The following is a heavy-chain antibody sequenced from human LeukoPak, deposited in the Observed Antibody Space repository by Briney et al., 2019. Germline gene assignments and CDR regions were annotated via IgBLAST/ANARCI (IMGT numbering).Heavy chain of an antibody. J-gene: IGHJ4*02. CDR3: ARADRDRSFEWLPGGYYFDY. CDR2: IYYSGST. V-gene: IGHV4-59*01. D-gene: IGHD3-3*01. Sequence: SETLSLTCTVSGGSISSYYWSWFRQPPGKGLEWIGYIYYSGSTNYNPSLKSRVTISVDTSKNQFSLKLSSVTAADTAVYYCARADRDRSFEWLPGGYYFDYWGQGTLVTVSS. CDR1: GGSISSYY.